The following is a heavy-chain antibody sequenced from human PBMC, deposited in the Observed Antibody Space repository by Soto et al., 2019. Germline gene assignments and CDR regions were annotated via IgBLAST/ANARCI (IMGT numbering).Heavy chain of an antibody. D-gene: IGHD3-22*01. CDR3: ARDLGNRITMIVVVITTSDGMDV. CDR2: INPSASST. CDR1: GYTFTNYY. Sequence: ASVKVSCKASGYTFTNYYIHWVRQAPGQGIEWMGIINPSASSTTYAQKFQGRLTMTTDTSTSTAYMELRSLRSDDTAVYYCARDLGNRITMIVVVITTSDGMDVWGQGTTVTVSS. V-gene: IGHV1-46*01. J-gene: IGHJ6*02.